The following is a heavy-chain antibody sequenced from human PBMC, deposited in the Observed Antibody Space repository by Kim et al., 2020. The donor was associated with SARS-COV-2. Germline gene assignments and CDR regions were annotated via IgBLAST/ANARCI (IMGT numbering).Heavy chain of an antibody. D-gene: IGHD6-13*01. J-gene: IGHJ3*02. V-gene: IGHV1-2*02. CDR3: ARSRGGQQLGDAFDI. Sequence: QKFQGRVTMTRDTSISTAYMELSRLRSDDTAVYYCARSRGGQQLGDAFDIWGQGTMVTVSS.